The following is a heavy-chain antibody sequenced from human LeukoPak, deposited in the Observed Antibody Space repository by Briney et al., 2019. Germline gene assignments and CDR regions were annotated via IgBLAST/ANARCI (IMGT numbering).Heavy chain of an antibody. CDR2: IYYRGST. Sequence: PSETLSLTCTVSGGSINNYHWSWIRQPPGKGLEWIGYIYYRGSTNYTPSLKSRVTISVDTSKNQFSLKLSSVTAADTAVYYCARAPDTAMPNDAFDIWGQGTMVTVSS. CDR3: ARAPDTAMPNDAFDI. V-gene: IGHV4-59*01. CDR1: GGSINNYH. J-gene: IGHJ3*02. D-gene: IGHD5-18*01.